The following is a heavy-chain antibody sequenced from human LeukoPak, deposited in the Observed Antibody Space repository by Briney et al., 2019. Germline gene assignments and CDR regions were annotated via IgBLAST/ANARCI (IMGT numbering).Heavy chain of an antibody. CDR1: GGTFSSYA. CDR3: ARDRYYYDSSGYYNPDAFDI. CDR2: IIPIFGTA. V-gene: IGHV1-69*06. J-gene: IGHJ3*02. D-gene: IGHD3-22*01. Sequence: SVKVSCKASGGTFSSYAISWVRQAPGQGLEWMEGIIPIFGTANYAQKFQGRVTITADKSTSTAYMELSSLRSEDTAVYYCARDRYYYDSSGYYNPDAFDIWGQGTMVTVSS.